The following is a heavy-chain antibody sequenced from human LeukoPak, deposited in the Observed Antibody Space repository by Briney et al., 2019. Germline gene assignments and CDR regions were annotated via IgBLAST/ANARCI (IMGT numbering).Heavy chain of an antibody. J-gene: IGHJ4*02. V-gene: IGHV1-2*02. CDR3: ARDLYCGGDCSEPVDY. CDR1: GYTFTVYY. CDR2: INPNSGGT. Sequence: ASVTVSFTSSGYTFTVYYMHWVRQAPGQGLEWMGWINPNSGGTNYAQKFQGRVTMTRDTSIRTAYMELSRLRSDDTAVYYCARDLYCGGDCSEPVDYWGQGTLVTVSS. D-gene: IGHD2-21*02.